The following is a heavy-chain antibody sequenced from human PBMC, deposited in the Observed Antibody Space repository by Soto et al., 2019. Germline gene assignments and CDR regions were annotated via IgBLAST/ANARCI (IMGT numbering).Heavy chain of an antibody. V-gene: IGHV4-61*01. D-gene: IGHD6-19*01. CDR2: IYYTGST. J-gene: IGHJ4*02. Sequence: SETLSLTCTVSGDSVSSGSYYWSWIRQPPGKGLEWIGYIYYTGSTNYYPSLKSRVTMSVDRSKNQFYLKLRSVTAADTAVYHCAREYNSGCNPNFDYWGQGTLVTVSS. CDR3: AREYNSGCNPNFDY. CDR1: GDSVSSGSYY.